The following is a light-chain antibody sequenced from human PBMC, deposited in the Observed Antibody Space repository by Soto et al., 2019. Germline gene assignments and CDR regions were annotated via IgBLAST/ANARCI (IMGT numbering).Light chain of an antibody. V-gene: IGKV1-5*01. J-gene: IGKJ1*01. Sequence: DLQMTQSPSTLSASVGDRVTITCRASQSISSWLAWYHQKPGKAPKLLIYDASSLESGVPSRFRGSGSGTEFTLTISSLQPDYFASYYCQQYNSYLWTFGQGTKVDI. CDR1: QSISSW. CDR2: DAS. CDR3: QQYNSYLWT.